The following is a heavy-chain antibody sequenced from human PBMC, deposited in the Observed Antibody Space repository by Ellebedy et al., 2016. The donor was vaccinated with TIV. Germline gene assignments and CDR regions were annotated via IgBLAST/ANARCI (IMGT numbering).Heavy chain of an antibody. V-gene: IGHV1-46*01. CDR2: INPSDGAT. CDR3: ARVIMPGKADY. J-gene: IGHJ4*02. D-gene: IGHD2-8*01. CDR1: GYTFSTSY. Sequence: ASVKVSXXAPGYTFSTSYMHWVRQAPGQGLEWIARINPSDGATDYAQYFRGRVTLTRHTSTSTAYMELRSLRSDDTAVYYCARVIMPGKADYWGQGTLVTVSS.